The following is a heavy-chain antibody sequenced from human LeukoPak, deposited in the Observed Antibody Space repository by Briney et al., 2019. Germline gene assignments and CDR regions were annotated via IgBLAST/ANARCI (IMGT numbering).Heavy chain of an antibody. CDR2: INPNDGDT. J-gene: IGHJ4*02. CDR3: ARANFLYCSSSTCLFDY. D-gene: IGHD2-2*01. V-gene: IGHV1-2*02. Sequence: ASVKVSCKASGYTLTDYYMHWERQAPGQGFEWMGWINPNDGDTNYAQKFQGRVTMTRDTSISTAHMEVSRLRSDDTAVYYCARANFLYCSSSTCLFDYWGQGTLVTVSS. CDR1: GYTLTDYY.